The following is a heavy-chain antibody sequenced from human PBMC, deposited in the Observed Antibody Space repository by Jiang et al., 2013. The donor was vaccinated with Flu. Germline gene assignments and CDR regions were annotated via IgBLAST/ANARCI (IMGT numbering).Heavy chain of an antibody. D-gene: IGHD4-11*01. CDR3: ARYQYSKPFDY. CDR2: IYYSGST. V-gene: IGHV4-30-4*01. Sequence: GPGLVKPSQTLSLTCTVSGDSISSGDYFWSWVRQPPGKGLEWIGYIYYSGSTYYNPSLKSRVTISVDTAKNQSSLKLSSVTAADTAVYYCARYQYSKPFDYVGPGNPGHRLL. J-gene: IGHJ4*02. CDR1: GDSISSGDYF.